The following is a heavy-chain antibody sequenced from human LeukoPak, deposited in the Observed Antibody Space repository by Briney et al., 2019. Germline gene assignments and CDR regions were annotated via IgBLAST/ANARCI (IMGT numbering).Heavy chain of an antibody. D-gene: IGHD6-19*01. CDR1: GFTFSSYN. V-gene: IGHV3-21*01. CDR3: AKEDSNGWYFFDY. CDR2: ISSSSSYI. Sequence: PGGSLGLSCAASGFTFSSYNINWVRQAPGKGLEWVSSISSSSSYIYYADSVKGRFTISRDNAKNSLYLQMNSLRAEDTAVYYCAKEDSNGWYFFDYWGQGTLVTVSS. J-gene: IGHJ4*02.